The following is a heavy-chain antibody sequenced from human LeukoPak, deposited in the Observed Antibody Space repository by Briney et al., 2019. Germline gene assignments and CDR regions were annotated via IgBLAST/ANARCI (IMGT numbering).Heavy chain of an antibody. D-gene: IGHD1-26*01. V-gene: IGHV3-23*01. CDR2: ISGSGGST. CDR1: GFTFSSYA. Sequence: QPGGSLRLSCAASGFTFSSYAMSWVRQAPGKGLEWVSAISGSGGSTYYADSVKGRFTISRDNSKNTLYLQMNSLRAEDTAVYYCATQYSGSYYVLEVGDYWGQGTLVTVSS. CDR3: ATQYSGSYYVLEVGDY. J-gene: IGHJ4*02.